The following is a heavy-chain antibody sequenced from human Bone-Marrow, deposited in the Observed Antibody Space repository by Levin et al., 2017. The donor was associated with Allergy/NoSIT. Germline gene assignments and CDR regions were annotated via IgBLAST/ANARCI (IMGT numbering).Heavy chain of an antibody. CDR3: ARELHRAYSYGYPGVSDS. J-gene: IGHJ4*02. D-gene: IGHD5-18*01. Sequence: SGGSLRLSCAASGFTFSSYAMHWVRQAPGKGLEWVAIISYEGSNQYYADSVKGRFTISRDNSRNTLYLQMNSLRAEDTAMYYCARELHRAYSYGYPGVSDSWGQGTLVTVSS. V-gene: IGHV3-30-3*01. CDR1: GFTFSSYA. CDR2: ISYEGSNQ.